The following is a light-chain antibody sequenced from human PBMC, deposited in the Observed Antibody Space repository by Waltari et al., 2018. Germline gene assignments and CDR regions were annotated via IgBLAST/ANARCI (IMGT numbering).Light chain of an antibody. CDR2: GAS. J-gene: IGKJ2*02. CDR1: QSVSSSY. Sequence: EIVLTQSPGTLSLSPGKRATLPCRASQSVSSSYLAWYQQKPGQAPRLLIYGASSRATGIPDRFSGSGSGTDFTLTISRLEPEDFAVYYCQQYGSSPWTFGQGTKLEIK. CDR3: QQYGSSPWT. V-gene: IGKV3-20*01.